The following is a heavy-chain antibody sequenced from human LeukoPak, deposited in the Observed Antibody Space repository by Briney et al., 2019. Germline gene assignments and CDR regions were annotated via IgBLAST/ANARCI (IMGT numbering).Heavy chain of an antibody. D-gene: IGHD7-27*01. V-gene: IGHV1-18*01. CDR3: ARGLPWGQNSLYGMDV. CDR2: ISAYNGNT. Sequence: ASVKVSFKASGYTFTSYGISWVRQAPGQGLESMGWISAYNGNTNYAQKVQARVTMTRDTSTSTAYMELRSLRSDDTAVYYCARGLPWGQNSLYGMDVWGQGTTVTVSS. CDR1: GYTFTSYG. J-gene: IGHJ6*02.